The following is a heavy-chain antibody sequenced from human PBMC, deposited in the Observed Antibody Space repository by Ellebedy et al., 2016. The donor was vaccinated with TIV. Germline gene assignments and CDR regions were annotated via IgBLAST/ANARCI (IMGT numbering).Heavy chain of an antibody. D-gene: IGHD4-17*01. CDR2: ITQVGGGK. Sequence: GGSLRLSFAASGFTFSSYWMSWVRQAPGKGLEGVPNITQVGGGKYYVDSVKGRCTISRDNAKNSLYLQLNSLRAEDTAVYYCATDGSYGDYRSPTHVFVFWGQGTMVSVAS. J-gene: IGHJ3*01. V-gene: IGHV3-7*01. CDR1: GFTFSSYW. CDR3: ATDGSYGDYRSPTHVFVF.